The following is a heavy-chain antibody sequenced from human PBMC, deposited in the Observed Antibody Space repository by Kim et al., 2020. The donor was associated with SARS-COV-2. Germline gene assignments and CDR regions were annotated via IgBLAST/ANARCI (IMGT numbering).Heavy chain of an antibody. CDR1: GGSINSYY. D-gene: IGHD6-19*01. Sequence: SETLSLTCTVSGGSINSYYWSWIRQPPGKGLEWIGYIYHSANTKYNPSLKSRVTISVDTSKNQFSVKMTSVTAADTAIYYCAKASRWAVAGDYIDYWGQGTLVTVSA. CDR3: AKASRWAVAGDYIDY. CDR2: IYHSANT. J-gene: IGHJ4*02. V-gene: IGHV4-59*01.